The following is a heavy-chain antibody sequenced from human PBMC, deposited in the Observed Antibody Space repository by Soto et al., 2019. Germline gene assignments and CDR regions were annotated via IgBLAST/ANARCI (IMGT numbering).Heavy chain of an antibody. D-gene: IGHD5-12*01. CDR2: ISYDGNNK. CDR3: ASDGRRDGYNYGWYES. J-gene: IGHJ5*01. V-gene: IGHV3-30*03. CDR1: GFTFSSYR. Sequence: QVQLVESGGGVVQPGRSLRLSCAASGFTFSSYRMHWVRQAPGKGLEWVAVISYDGNNKYYADSVKGRFTIFRDNSKNAVYLQMNSLRPEDTAMYSCASDGRRDGYNYGWYESWGQGTLVTVSS.